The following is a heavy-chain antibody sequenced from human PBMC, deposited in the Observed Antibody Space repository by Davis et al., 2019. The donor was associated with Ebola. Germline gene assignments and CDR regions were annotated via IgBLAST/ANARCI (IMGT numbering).Heavy chain of an antibody. J-gene: IGHJ6*03. CDR1: GGTFSSYA. V-gene: IGHV1-69*13. CDR2: IIPIFGTA. D-gene: IGHD2-2*01. Sequence: SVKVSCKASGGTFSSYAISWVRQAPGQGLEWMGGIIPIFGTANYAQKFQGRVTITADESTSTAYMELSSLRSEDTAVYYCARDACSSTSCYYYYYYYMDVWGKGTTVTVSS. CDR3: ARDACSSTSCYYYYYYYMDV.